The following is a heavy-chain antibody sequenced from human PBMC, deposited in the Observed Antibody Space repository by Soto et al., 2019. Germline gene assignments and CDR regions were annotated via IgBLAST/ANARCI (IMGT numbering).Heavy chain of an antibody. CDR2: INHSGST. V-gene: IGHV4-34*01. J-gene: IGHJ5*02. CDR1: GGAFSGYN. CDR3: TRGRWFDT. Sequence: SETLSLTXAVFGGAFSGYNWNWIRQPPGKGLEWIGEINHSGSTNYKPSLRSRITISTDTSKNQLSLTLTSVTAADTAVYYCTRGRWFDTWGQGTLVTVSS.